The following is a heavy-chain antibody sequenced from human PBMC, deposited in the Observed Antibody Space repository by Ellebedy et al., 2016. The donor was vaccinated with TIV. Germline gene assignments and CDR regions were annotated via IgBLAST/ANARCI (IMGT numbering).Heavy chain of an antibody. CDR1: GGTFSSYA. CDR2: IIPILGIA. Sequence: AASVKVSCKASGGTFSSYAISWARQAPGQGLEWMGWIIPILGIANYAHKFQGRVTITADKSTSTAYMELSSLRSEDTAVYYCARDSGAYCGGDCYNIDYWGQGTLVTVSS. V-gene: IGHV1-69*10. CDR3: ARDSGAYCGGDCYNIDY. J-gene: IGHJ4*02. D-gene: IGHD2-21*02.